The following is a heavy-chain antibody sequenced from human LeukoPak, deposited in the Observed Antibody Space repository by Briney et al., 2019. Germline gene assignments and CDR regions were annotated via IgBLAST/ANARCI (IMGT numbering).Heavy chain of an antibody. CDR3: ARDRVYSYGYFFDY. D-gene: IGHD5-18*01. V-gene: IGHV3-30-3*01. J-gene: IGHJ4*02. CDR1: GFTFSSYA. Sequence: GGSLRLSCAASGFTFSSYAMHWVRQAPGKGLEWVAVISYDGSNKYYADSGKGRFTISRDNSKNTLYLQMNSLRAEDTAVYYCARDRVYSYGYFFDYWGQGTLVTVSS. CDR2: ISYDGSNK.